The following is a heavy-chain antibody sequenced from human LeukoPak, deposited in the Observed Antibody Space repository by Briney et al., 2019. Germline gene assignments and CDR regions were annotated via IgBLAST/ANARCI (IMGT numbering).Heavy chain of an antibody. CDR3: ARQYYFDY. CDR2: IYPGDSDP. V-gene: IGHV5-51*07. J-gene: IGHJ4*02. Sequence: AESLQISCKGSGYSFSNYWIGWVHQMPGKGLEWMGIIYPGDSDPKYSPSLQGQVTISADKSISTAYLQWSSLKASDSAIYYCARQYYFDYWGQGTLVTVSS. CDR1: GYSFSNYW.